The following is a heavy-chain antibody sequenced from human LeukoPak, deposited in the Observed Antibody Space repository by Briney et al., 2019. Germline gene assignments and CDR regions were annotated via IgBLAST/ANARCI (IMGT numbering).Heavy chain of an antibody. V-gene: IGHV3-7*01. CDR3: ARVNIENWGFPFGY. J-gene: IGHJ4*02. CDR2: IKQDGSEK. Sequence: GGSLRLSCAASGFTFSSYWMSWVRQAPGKGLEWVANIKQDGSEKYYVDSVKGRFTISRDNAKNSLYLQMNSLRAEDTAVYYCARVNIENWGFPFGYWGQGTLVTVSS. D-gene: IGHD7-27*01. CDR1: GFTFSSYW.